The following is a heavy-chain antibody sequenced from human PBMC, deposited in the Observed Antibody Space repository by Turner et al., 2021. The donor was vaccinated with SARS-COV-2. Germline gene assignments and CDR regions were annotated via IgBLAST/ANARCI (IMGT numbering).Heavy chain of an antibody. CDR1: GFIFISYG. V-gene: IGHV3-33*01. J-gene: IGHJ4*02. Sequence: QVQLVESGGVVVQPGRSLRLPSAASGFIFISYGMHWARQATGKGLEWVALICYEGSNRYYADSEKGRFTISRDNSKNTLSLQMNRLRAEDTAVYYCARPIPSYSSGWYGCYFDYWGQGTLVTVSS. CDR3: ARPIPSYSSGWYGCYFDY. D-gene: IGHD6-19*01. CDR2: ICYEGSNR.